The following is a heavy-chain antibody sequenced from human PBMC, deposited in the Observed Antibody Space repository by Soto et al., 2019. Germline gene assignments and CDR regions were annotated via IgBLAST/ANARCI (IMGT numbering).Heavy chain of an antibody. Sequence: QLQLQESGSGLVKPSQTLSLTCAVSGGSISSGGYSWSWIRQPPGKGLEWIGYIYHSGSTYYNPSLRSRVPISVDRSKHQFSLKLRSVTAADTAVYYCGADYDSSGYVWGQGTTVTVSS. CDR3: GADYDSSGYV. CDR1: GGSISSGGYS. V-gene: IGHV4-30-2*01. D-gene: IGHD3-22*01. J-gene: IGHJ6*02. CDR2: IYHSGST.